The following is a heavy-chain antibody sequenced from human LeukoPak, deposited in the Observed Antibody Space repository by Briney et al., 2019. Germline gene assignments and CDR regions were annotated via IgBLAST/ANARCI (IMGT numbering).Heavy chain of an antibody. J-gene: IGHJ4*02. D-gene: IGHD2-21*02. CDR2: ISSSSSYI. CDR1: RFTSCSYS. V-gene: IGHV3-21*01. Sequence: GGSLRLSSAASRFTSCSYSMNWVRPALGKGLEWVSSISSSSSYIYYADSVKGRFTISRDNAKNSLYLQMNSLRAEDTAVYYCATRYCGGDCSPHIFDYWGQGTLVTVSS. CDR3: ATRYCGGDCSPHIFDY.